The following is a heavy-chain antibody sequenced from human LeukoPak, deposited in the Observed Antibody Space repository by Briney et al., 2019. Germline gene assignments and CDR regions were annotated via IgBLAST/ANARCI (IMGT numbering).Heavy chain of an antibody. CDR3: ARTSYWFDP. CDR2: INSDGSST. CDR1: GFTFSSYC. V-gene: IGHV3-74*01. Sequence: GGSLRLSCAASGFTFSSYCMHWVRQAPGKGLVWVSRINSDGSSTSYADSVKGRFTVSRDNAKNSLYLQMNSLRAEDTAVYYCARTSYWFDPWGQGTLVTVSS. J-gene: IGHJ5*02.